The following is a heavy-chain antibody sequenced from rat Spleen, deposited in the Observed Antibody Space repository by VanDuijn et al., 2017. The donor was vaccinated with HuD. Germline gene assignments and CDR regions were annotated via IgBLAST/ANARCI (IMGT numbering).Heavy chain of an antibody. CDR2: MWSGGST. D-gene: IGHD1-7*01. J-gene: IGHJ1*01. CDR1: GFSLTSYN. CDR3: ARAGYGYDYSSWYFDC. Sequence: QVQLMESGPGLVQPSETLSLTCTVSGFSLTSYNVHWVRQPPGKGLEWMGVMWSGGSTDYNSALKSRLSISRDTTKNQVFLKMNSLQSEDTTTYYGARAGYGYDYSSWYFDCWGPGTMVTVSS. V-gene: IGHV2-45*01.